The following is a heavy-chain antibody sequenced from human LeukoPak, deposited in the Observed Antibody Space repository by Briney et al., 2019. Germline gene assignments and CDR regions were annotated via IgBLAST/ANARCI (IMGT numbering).Heavy chain of an antibody. CDR2: ISGTSANI. Sequence: GGSLRLSCAASGFTFSDYRMNWVRQAPGKGLEWVSSISGTSANIYYADSVKGRFTISRDNAKNSVYLQMNSLRAEDTAVYYCASEGDIGYGYLYWGQGTLVTVSS. J-gene: IGHJ4*02. CDR1: GFTFSDYR. D-gene: IGHD5-18*01. V-gene: IGHV3-21*01. CDR3: ASEGDIGYGYLY.